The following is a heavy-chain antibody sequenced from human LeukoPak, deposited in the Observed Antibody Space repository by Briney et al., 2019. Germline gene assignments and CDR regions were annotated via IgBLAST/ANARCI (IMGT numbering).Heavy chain of an antibody. Sequence: GGSLRLSCTVSGFIFSDFSMSWVRQAPGKGLEWVAKMSEDGNEIFYVDSVKGRFTISRDNTKKSLYLQLNSLRPEDSAVYYCARPRGCGSARCNNFDYWGQGTLVAVSS. J-gene: IGHJ4*02. CDR3: ARPRGCGSARCNNFDY. V-gene: IGHV3-7*01. CDR1: GFIFSDFS. CDR2: MSEDGNEI. D-gene: IGHD2-2*01.